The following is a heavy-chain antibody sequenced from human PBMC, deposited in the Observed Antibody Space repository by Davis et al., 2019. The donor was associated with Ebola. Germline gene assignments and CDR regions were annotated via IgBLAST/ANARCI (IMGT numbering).Heavy chain of an antibody. J-gene: IGHJ4*02. CDR3: TGTYQGFDY. V-gene: IGHV3-73*01. Sequence: AGSLRLSCAASGFTFSGSAMHWVRQASGKGLEWVGRIRSKANSYATAYAASVKGRFTISRDDSKNTAYLQMNSLKTEDTAVYYCTGTYQGFDYWGQGTMVTVSS. CDR1: GFTFSGSA. CDR2: IRSKANSYAT. D-gene: IGHD1-14*01.